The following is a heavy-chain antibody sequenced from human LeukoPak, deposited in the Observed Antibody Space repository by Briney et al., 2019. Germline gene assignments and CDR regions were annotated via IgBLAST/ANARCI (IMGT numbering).Heavy chain of an antibody. Sequence: SETLSLTCTVSGGSISSYYWSSIRQPPGKGLEWIGYIHYSGSTNYNPSLKSRVTISVDASKNQFSLILSSVTTADTAVYYCAREVVAAAGTVDYWGQGTLVTVSS. D-gene: IGHD6-13*01. CDR1: GGSISSYY. J-gene: IGHJ4*02. V-gene: IGHV4-59*01. CDR3: AREVVAAAGTVDY. CDR2: IHYSGST.